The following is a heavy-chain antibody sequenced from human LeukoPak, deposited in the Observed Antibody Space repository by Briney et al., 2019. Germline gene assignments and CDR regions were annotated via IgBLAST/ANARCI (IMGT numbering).Heavy chain of an antibody. J-gene: IGHJ4*02. D-gene: IGHD4-17*01. CDR2: ISYDGSNK. CDR1: GFTFSSYG. CDR3: TYGDFDY. V-gene: IGHV3-30*03. Sequence: PGGSLSLSCAASGFTFSSYGMHWGRQARGKGLEWVAVISYDGSNKYYADSVKGGFTIYRDNSKNTLYLQMNSLRAECTAVYYWTYGDFDYWGQGTLVTVSS.